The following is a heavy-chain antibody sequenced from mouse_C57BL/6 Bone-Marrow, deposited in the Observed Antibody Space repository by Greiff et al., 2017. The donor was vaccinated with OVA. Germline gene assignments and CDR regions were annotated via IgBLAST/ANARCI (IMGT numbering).Heavy chain of an antibody. Sequence: QVHVKQSGPGLVAPSQSLSITCTVSGFSLTSYGVSWVRQPPGKGLEWLGVIWGDGSTNYHSALISRLSISKDNSKSQVFLKLNSLQTDDTATYYCAKPGYDYDGGYWYFDVWGTGTTVTVSS. CDR1: GFSLTSYG. CDR3: AKPGYDYDGGYWYFDV. V-gene: IGHV2-3*01. CDR2: IWGDGST. J-gene: IGHJ1*03. D-gene: IGHD2-4*01.